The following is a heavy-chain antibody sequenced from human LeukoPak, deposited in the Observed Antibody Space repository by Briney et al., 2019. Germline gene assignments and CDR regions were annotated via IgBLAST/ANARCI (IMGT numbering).Heavy chain of an antibody. D-gene: IGHD1-1*01. J-gene: IGHJ4*02. CDR2: INAGNGNT. CDR3: ARDRDDYYFDY. V-gene: IGHV1-3*01. CDR1: GYTFTSYA. Sequence: PVASVKVSCKASGYTFTSYAIHWVRQASGQRLEWMGWINAGNGNTKYSQKFQGRVTITRDTSASTAYMELSSLRSEDTAVYYCARDRDDYYFDYWGQGTLVTVSS.